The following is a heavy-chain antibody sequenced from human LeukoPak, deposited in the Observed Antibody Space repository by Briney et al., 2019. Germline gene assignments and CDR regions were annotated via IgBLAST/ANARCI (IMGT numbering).Heavy chain of an antibody. J-gene: IGHJ4*02. CDR3: ARSLFYGDYGYYFDY. D-gene: IGHD4-17*01. V-gene: IGHV4-59*01. CDR2: IYYSGST. Sequence: SETLSLTCTVSGGSISSYYWSWIRQPPGKGLEWIGYIYYSGSTNYNPSLKSRLTISVDTSKNQFSLKLSSVTAADTAVYYCARSLFYGDYGYYFDYWGQGTLVTVSS. CDR1: GGSISSYY.